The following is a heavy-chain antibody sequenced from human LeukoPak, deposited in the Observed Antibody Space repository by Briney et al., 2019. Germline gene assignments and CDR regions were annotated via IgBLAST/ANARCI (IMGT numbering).Heavy chain of an antibody. CDR2: IRQDGSEI. CDR3: ARVRQGHHDYYYYYMDV. V-gene: IGHV3-7*01. Sequence: GGSLRLSCAASGFTLSSYWMSWVRQAPGKGLEWVAKIRQDGSEIFYGDSVKGRFTISRDSAKNSLYLQMNSLRAEDTAVYYCARVRQGHHDYYYYYMDVWGEGTTVTVSS. J-gene: IGHJ6*03. CDR1: GFTLSSYW.